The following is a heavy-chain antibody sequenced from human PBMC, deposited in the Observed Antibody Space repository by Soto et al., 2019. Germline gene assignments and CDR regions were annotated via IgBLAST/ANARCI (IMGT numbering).Heavy chain of an antibody. J-gene: IGHJ4*02. CDR3: ARDLGGIAAGGTGVDY. Sequence: ASVKVSCKVSDDRLTTYGISWVRQATGQGLEWMGWISGYNGNTNYAQKLQGRVTMTTHTSTSTAYMELWSLRSDETAVHYCARDLGGIAAGGTGVDYWGKGTLGTVSS. V-gene: IGHV1-18*04. CDR1: DDRLTTYG. CDR2: ISGYNGNT. D-gene: IGHD6-13*01.